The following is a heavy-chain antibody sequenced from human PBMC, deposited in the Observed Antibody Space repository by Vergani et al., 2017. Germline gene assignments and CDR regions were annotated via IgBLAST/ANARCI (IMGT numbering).Heavy chain of an antibody. CDR2: INHSGST. Sequence: QVQLQQWGAGLLKPSETLSLTCAVYGGSFSGYYWSWIRQPPGKGLAWIGEINHSGSTNYNPSLKSRVTISVDTSKNQFSLKLSSVTAADTAVYYCARGYNWNYYAGDYWGQGTLVTVSS. V-gene: IGHV4-34*01. D-gene: IGHD1-7*01. CDR3: ARGYNWNYYAGDY. J-gene: IGHJ4*02. CDR1: GGSFSGYY.